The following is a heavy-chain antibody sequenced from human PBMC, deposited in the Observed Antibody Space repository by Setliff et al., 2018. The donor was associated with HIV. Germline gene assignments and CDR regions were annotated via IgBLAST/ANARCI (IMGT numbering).Heavy chain of an antibody. CDR3: ATQSRNYYGSGSYSY. Sequence: SETLSLTCTVSGGSINSYYWSWIRQPAGKGLEWIGEINHSGSTNYNPSLKSRVTISVDTSKNQFSLKLSSVTAADTAVYYCATQSRNYYGSGSYSYWGQGTLVTVSS. D-gene: IGHD3-10*01. V-gene: IGHV4-34*01. CDR1: GGSINSYY. J-gene: IGHJ4*02. CDR2: INHSGST.